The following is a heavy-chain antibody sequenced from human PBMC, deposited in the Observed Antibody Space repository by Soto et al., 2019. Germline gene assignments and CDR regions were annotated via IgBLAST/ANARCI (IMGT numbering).Heavy chain of an antibody. D-gene: IGHD3-22*01. CDR3: ARHYGPTGDFYDSSGLFGS. CDR1: GGSVSSRNYY. Sequence: SETLSLTCTVSGGSVSSRNYYGGWIRQPPGKGLEWIGSLFYSGGTYYNPSLKSRVTISVDTSKNQFSLKLSSVTAADTAVYYCARHYGPTGDFYDSSGLFGSWGQGTLVTVYS. CDR2: LFYSGGT. J-gene: IGHJ4*02. V-gene: IGHV4-39*01.